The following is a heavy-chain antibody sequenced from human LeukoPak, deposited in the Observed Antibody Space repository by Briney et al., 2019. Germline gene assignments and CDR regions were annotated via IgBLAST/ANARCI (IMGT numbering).Heavy chain of an antibody. D-gene: IGHD6-19*01. Sequence: GGSLRLSCAASGFTFSSYGMHWVRQAPGKGLEWVAVISYDGSNKYYADSVKGRFTISRDNSKNTLYLQMNSLRAEDTAVYYCAKDRPRPIAVAGTPDYWGQGTLVTVSS. J-gene: IGHJ4*02. CDR3: AKDRPRPIAVAGTPDY. CDR1: GFTFSSYG. V-gene: IGHV3-30*18. CDR2: ISYDGSNK.